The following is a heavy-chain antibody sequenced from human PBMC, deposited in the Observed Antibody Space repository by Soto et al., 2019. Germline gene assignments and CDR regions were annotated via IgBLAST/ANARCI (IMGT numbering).Heavy chain of an antibody. CDR3: TTGYSGSRGLYYYYGMDV. CDR2: IKSKTDGGTT. J-gene: IGHJ6*02. V-gene: IGHV3-15*07. Sequence: PGGSLRLSCAASGFTFSTAWMNWVRQAPGKGLEWVGRIKSKTDGGTTDYAAPVTGRFTISRDDSKNTLYLQMNSLKTEDTAVYYCTTGYSGSRGLYYYYGMDVWGQGTTVTVSS. D-gene: IGHD1-26*01. CDR1: GFTFSTAW.